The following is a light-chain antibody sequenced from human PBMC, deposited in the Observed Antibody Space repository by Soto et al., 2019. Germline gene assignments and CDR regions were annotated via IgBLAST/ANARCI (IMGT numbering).Light chain of an antibody. V-gene: IGKV1-39*01. CDR1: QSIRRY. Sequence: DIQMTQSPSSLSASVGDRVTITCRASQSIRRYLNWYQQKPGKAPKVLIYAASSLQSGVPSTFSGSGSGTDFTLTISSLQPEDFATYYCQQSCTTPYTFGQGTKLEI. CDR3: QQSCTTPYT. CDR2: AAS. J-gene: IGKJ2*01.